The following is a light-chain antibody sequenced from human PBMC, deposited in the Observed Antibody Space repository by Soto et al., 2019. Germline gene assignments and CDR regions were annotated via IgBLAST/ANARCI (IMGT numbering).Light chain of an antibody. J-gene: IGLJ1*01. V-gene: IGLV1-40*01. CDR2: GNR. CDR1: SSNIGAGYD. CDR3: QSNDSSLNRV. Sequence: QSVLTQPPSVSGAPGQRVTISCTGSSSNIGAGYDVHWYQQLPGTPPKLLIYGNRNRPSGVPERFSASKSGTSASLAITGLQAEDEADYYCQSNDSSLNRVFGTGTKLTVL.